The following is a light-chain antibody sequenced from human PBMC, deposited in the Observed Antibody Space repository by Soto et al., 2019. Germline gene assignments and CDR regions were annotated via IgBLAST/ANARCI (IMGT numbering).Light chain of an antibody. CDR1: QSVSVN. Sequence: EIVMTQSPGTLSVSPGERATLSCRASQSVSVNLAWYQQKPGQAPRLLIYGVSTRATGIPARFSGSESGTEFTLTISSPQSEDFAVYYCQQYNDWPFTFGPGTKVDIK. CDR3: QQYNDWPFT. CDR2: GVS. J-gene: IGKJ3*01. V-gene: IGKV3-15*01.